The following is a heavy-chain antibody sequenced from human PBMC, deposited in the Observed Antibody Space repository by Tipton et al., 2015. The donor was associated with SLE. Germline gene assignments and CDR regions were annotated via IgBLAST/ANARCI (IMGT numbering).Heavy chain of an antibody. D-gene: IGHD1-26*01. CDR1: GGSISSYY. J-gene: IGHJ4*02. CDR2: IYTSGST. CDR3: ARLVSGSYSYFDY. Sequence: LRLSCTVSGGSISSYYWSWIRQPPGKGLEWIGYIYTSGSTNYNPSLKSRVTISVDTSKNQFSLKLSSVTAADTAVYYCARLVSGSYSYFDYWGQGTLVTVSS. V-gene: IGHV4-4*08.